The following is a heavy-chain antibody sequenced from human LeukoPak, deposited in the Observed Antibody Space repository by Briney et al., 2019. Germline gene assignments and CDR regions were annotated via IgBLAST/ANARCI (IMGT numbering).Heavy chain of an antibody. CDR2: ISYDGSNK. CDR1: GFTFCSYA. Sequence: PGRSLRLSCAASGFTFCSYAMHWVRQAPGKGLEWVAVISYDGSNKYYADSVKGRFTISRDNSKNTLYLQMNSLRVEDTAVYYRAREGEGAVVLFRSAFDIWGQGTVVTVSS. V-gene: IGHV3-30-3*01. J-gene: IGHJ3*02. CDR3: AREGEGAVVLFRSAFDI. D-gene: IGHD2/OR15-2a*01.